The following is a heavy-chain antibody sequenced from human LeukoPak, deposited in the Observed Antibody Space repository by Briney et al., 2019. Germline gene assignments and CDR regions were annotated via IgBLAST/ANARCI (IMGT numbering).Heavy chain of an antibody. D-gene: IGHD3-10*01. CDR1: GFTFSIYG. CDR3: TKEGLPSGSSWSAWFDP. CDR2: IANDGKTT. Sequence: GGSLRLSCAASGFTFSIYGTHWVRQAPGKGLEWVAVIANDGKTTYYADSVKGRFTISRDNSKNTLYLQMNSLRAEDTAVYYCTKEGLPSGSSWSAWFDPWGQGTLVTVSS. J-gene: IGHJ5*02. V-gene: IGHV3-30*18.